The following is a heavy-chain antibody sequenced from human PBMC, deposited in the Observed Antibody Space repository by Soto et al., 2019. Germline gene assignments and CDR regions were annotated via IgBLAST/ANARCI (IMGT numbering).Heavy chain of an antibody. J-gene: IGHJ6*02. V-gene: IGHV1-69*12. CDR1: GGTFSSYA. Sequence: QVQLVQSGAEVKKPGSSVKVSCKASGGTFSSYAISWVRQAPGQGLEWMGGIIPIFGTANYAQKFQGRVTITADESTSTAYMELSSLRSEDTAVYYCARDLFPTVTTPIFAYYYGTDVWGQGTTVTVSS. D-gene: IGHD4-17*01. CDR3: ARDLFPTVTTPIFAYYYGTDV. CDR2: IIPIFGTA.